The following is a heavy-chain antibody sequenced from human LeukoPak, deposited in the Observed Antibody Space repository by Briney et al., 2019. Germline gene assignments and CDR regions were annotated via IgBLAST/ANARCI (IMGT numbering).Heavy chain of an antibody. CDR2: ILPIFGIA. Sequence: SVKVSCKASGGTFSSYAISWVRQAHGQGLEWMGRILPIFGIANYAQKFQGRVTITADKSTSTAYMELSSLRSEDTAVYYCARGRPYCGGDCPRDYFDYWGQGTLITVSS. D-gene: IGHD2-21*02. CDR1: GGTFSSYA. V-gene: IGHV1-69*04. CDR3: ARGRPYCGGDCPRDYFDY. J-gene: IGHJ4*02.